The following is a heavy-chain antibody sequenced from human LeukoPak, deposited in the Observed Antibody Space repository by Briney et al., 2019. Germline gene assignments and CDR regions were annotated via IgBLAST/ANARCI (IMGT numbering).Heavy chain of an antibody. D-gene: IGHD5-18*01. CDR1: GGSISSSNFY. CDR2: IYYSGST. J-gene: IGHJ4*02. V-gene: IGHV4-39*01. CDR3: ARHMGLGYSYGYPYFDY. Sequence: PSETLSLTCTVSGGSISSSNFYWGWIRQPPGKGLEWIGSIYYSGSTNYNPSLKSRVTISVDTSKNQFSLKLSSVTAADTAVYYCARHMGLGYSYGYPYFDYWGQGTLVTVSS.